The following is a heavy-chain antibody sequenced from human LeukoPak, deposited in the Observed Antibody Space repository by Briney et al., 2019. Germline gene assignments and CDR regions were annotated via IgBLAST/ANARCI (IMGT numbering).Heavy chain of an antibody. D-gene: IGHD3-9*01. CDR2: ISGSGGST. Sequence: GGSLRLSCAASGFTFSSYAMSWVRQAPGKGLEWVSAISGSGGSTYYADSVKGRFTISRDNSKNTLYLQMNSLRAEDTAVYYCAKEGRGYYDILTGSGTYYYFDYWGQGTLVTVSS. CDR3: AKEGRGYYDILTGSGTYYYFDY. V-gene: IGHV3-23*01. CDR1: GFTFSSYA. J-gene: IGHJ4*02.